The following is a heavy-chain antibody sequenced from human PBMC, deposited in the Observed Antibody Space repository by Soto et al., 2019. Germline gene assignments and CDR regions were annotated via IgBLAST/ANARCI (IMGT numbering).Heavy chain of an antibody. V-gene: IGHV4-31*03. D-gene: IGHD6-6*01. Sequence: PSETLSLTCTVSGGSISSGGYYWSWIRQHPGKGLEWIGYIYYSGSTYYNPSLKSRVTISVDTSKNQFSLKLSSVTAADTAVYYCARGSKSGSVAALDSNYYFDYWGQGTLVTVSS. CDR1: GGSISSGGYY. CDR2: IYYSGST. J-gene: IGHJ4*02. CDR3: ARGSKSGSVAALDSNYYFDY.